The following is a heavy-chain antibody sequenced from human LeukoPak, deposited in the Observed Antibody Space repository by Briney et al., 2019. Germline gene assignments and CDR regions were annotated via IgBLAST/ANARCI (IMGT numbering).Heavy chain of an antibody. V-gene: IGHV7-4-1*02. CDR2: INTNTGNP. CDR3: ARARYSSSWYRLGRQNWFDP. J-gene: IGHJ5*02. CDR1: GYTFTSYA. D-gene: IGHD6-13*01. Sequence: ASVKVSCKASGYTFTSYAMNWVRQAPGQGLEWMGWINTNTGNPTYAQGFTGRFVFSLDTSVSTAYLQISSLKAEDTAVYYCARARYSSSWYRLGRQNWFDPWGQGTLVTVSS.